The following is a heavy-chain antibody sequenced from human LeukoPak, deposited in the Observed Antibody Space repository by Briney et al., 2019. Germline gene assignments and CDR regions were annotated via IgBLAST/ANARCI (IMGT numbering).Heavy chain of an antibody. D-gene: IGHD6-19*01. V-gene: IGHV3-30*02. J-gene: IGHJ4*02. CDR2: IQYDGSNE. Sequence: GGSLRLSCAASGFTFSGYGMHWVRQAPGKGLEWVAFIQYDGSNEYYVDSVRGRFTFSRDNSKNMLYLQMNSLRAEDTAVYYCAKGQGWYVDYWGQGTLVTVSS. CDR3: AKGQGWYVDY. CDR1: GFTFSGYG.